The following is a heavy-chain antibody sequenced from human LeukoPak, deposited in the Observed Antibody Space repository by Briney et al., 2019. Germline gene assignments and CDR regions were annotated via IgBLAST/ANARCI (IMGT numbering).Heavy chain of an antibody. Sequence: SQTLSLTCTVSGGSISSGGYYWSWIRQHPGKGLEWIGYFYYSGSTYYNPSLKSRVTISVDTSKNQFSLKLSSVTAADTAVYYCARVRLKRIDYWGQGTLVTVSS. CDR1: GGSISSGGYY. J-gene: IGHJ4*02. CDR3: ARVRLKRIDY. V-gene: IGHV4-31*03. CDR2: FYYSGST. D-gene: IGHD3-16*01.